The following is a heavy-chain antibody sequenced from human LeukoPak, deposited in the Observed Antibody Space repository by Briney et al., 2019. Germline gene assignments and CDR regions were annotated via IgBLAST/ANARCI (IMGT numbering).Heavy chain of an antibody. CDR3: ARDEARGYDFRPQDH. D-gene: IGHD3-3*01. Sequence: GGSLRLSCAASGFTFRSHSMNWVRQAPGKGLEWISYIHSGDSTTYYADSVKGRFTISRDNAKNSLYLQMNSLRVEDTAVYYCARDEARGYDFRPQDHWGQGTLVSVSS. V-gene: IGHV3-48*04. CDR1: GFTFRSHS. J-gene: IGHJ4*02. CDR2: IHSGDSTT.